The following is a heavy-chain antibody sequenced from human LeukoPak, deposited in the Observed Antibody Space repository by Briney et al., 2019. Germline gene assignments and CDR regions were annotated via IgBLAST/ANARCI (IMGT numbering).Heavy chain of an antibody. Sequence: GGSLRHSCTASGFTFGDYAMSWVRQAPGKGLEWVGFIRSKAYGGTTEYAASVKGRFTISRDDSKSIAYLQMNSLKTEDTAVYYCTSDYYDEMYYFDYWGQGTLVTVSS. V-gene: IGHV3-49*04. J-gene: IGHJ4*02. D-gene: IGHD3-22*01. CDR2: IRSKAYGGTT. CDR1: GFTFGDYA. CDR3: TSDYYDEMYYFDY.